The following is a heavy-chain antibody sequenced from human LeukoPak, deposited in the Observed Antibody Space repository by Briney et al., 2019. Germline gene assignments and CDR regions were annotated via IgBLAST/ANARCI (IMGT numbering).Heavy chain of an antibody. Sequence: SETLSLTCTVSGGSISSYYWSWIRQPPVKGLEWIGYIYYSGSTNYNPSLKSRVTISVDTSKNQFSLKLSSVTAADTAVYYCARHELLGGNDYWGQGTLVTVSS. CDR1: GGSISSYY. CDR3: ARHELLGGNDY. V-gene: IGHV4-59*08. J-gene: IGHJ4*02. D-gene: IGHD1-26*01. CDR2: IYYSGST.